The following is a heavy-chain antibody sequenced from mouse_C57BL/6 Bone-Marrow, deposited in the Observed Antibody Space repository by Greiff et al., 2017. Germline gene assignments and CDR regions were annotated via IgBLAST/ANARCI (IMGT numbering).Heavy chain of an antibody. J-gene: IGHJ4*01. CDR2: IYPGDGET. CDR1: GYAFSSYW. Sequence: QVHVKQSGAELVKPGASVKISCKASGYAFSSYWMNWVKQRPGKGLEWIGQIYPGDGETNYNGKLKGKATLTADKSSSTDYMQLSSLTSEDSAVYFCTRSYYYAMDYWGQGTSVTVSS. CDR3: TRSYYYAMDY. V-gene: IGHV1-80*01.